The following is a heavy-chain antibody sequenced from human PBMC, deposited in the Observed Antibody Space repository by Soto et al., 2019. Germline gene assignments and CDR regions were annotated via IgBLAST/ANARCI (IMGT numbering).Heavy chain of an antibody. D-gene: IGHD6-6*01. J-gene: IGHJ4*02. CDR2: SYHSGST. CDR3: ARRGWGSSSFFDY. CDR1: GASITSLYYY. Sequence: QLQLQESGPGLVKPSETLSLTCTVSGASITSLYYYWGWIRQPPGKVLEWIGSSYHSGSTYYAPSLMSRVAMSVDTSKNQFSLKLNSVTAADTAVYYCARRGWGSSSFFDYWGQGTLVTVSS. V-gene: IGHV4-39*01.